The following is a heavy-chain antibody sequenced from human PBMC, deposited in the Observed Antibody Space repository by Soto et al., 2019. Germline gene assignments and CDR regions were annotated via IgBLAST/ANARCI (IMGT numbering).Heavy chain of an antibody. CDR3: AKLGSENYDSSGYYYKYYFDY. J-gene: IGHJ4*02. V-gene: IGHV3-23*01. CDR2: ISGSGGST. Sequence: GGSLRLSCAASGFTFSSYAMSWVRQAPGKGLEWVSAISGSGGSTYYADSVKGRFTISRDNSKNTLYLQMNSLRAEDTAVYYCAKLGSENYDSSGYYYKYYFDYWGQGTLVTVSS. CDR1: GFTFSSYA. D-gene: IGHD3-22*01.